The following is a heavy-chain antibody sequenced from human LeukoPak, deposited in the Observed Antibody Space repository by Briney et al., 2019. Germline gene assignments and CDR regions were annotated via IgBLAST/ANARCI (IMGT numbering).Heavy chain of an antibody. J-gene: IGHJ4*02. D-gene: IGHD2-2*01. V-gene: IGHV3-23*01. CDR3: ARARLVPAALLLGTFDY. CDR2: ITGRGGGT. Sequence: GRSLRLSCAASGFTFSSYAMSGVRHAPGKGLEWASAITGRGGGTYYADSVKGRFTISRDSSKNTLYLQMNSLRAEDTAVYYCARARLVPAALLLGTFDYWGQGTLVTVSS. CDR1: GFTFSSYA.